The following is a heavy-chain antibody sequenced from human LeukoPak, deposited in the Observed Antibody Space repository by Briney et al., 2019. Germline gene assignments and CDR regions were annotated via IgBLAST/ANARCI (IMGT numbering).Heavy chain of an antibody. V-gene: IGHV3-30*02. Sequence: GGSLRLSCAASGFTFSSYGMHWVRQAPGRGLEWVSFIRYDGSNIYYADSVKGRFTISRDNSKNTLYLQMNSLRAEDTAVYYCARAGYDYWGQGTLVTVSS. CDR1: GFTFSSYG. CDR3: ARAGYDY. CDR2: IRYDGSNI. J-gene: IGHJ4*02. D-gene: IGHD5-12*01.